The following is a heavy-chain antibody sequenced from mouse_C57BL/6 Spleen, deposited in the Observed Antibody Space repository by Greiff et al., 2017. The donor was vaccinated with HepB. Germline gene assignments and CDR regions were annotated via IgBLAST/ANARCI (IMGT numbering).Heavy chain of an antibody. CDR3: ARHWGGTYGSSYNAMDY. CDR2: IWSDGST. Sequence: VQGVESGPGLVAPSQSLSITCTVSGFSLTSYGVHWVRQPPGKGLEWLVVIWSDGSTTYNSALKSRMSISKDNSKSQVFLKMNSLQTEETAMYYCARHWGGTYGSSYNAMDYWGQGTSVTVSS. CDR1: GFSLTSYG. D-gene: IGHD1-1*01. J-gene: IGHJ4*01. V-gene: IGHV2-6-1*01.